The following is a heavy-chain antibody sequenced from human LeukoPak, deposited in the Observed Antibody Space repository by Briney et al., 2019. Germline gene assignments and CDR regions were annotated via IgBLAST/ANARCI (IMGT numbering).Heavy chain of an antibody. D-gene: IGHD5-12*01. CDR2: ISYDGSNK. Sequence: GGSLRLSCAASGFTFSSYGMHWVRQAPGKGLEWVAVISYDGSNKYYADSVKGRFTISRDNSKNTLYLQMNSLRAEDTAAYYCAKGGGQEWLRLWHYYYYGMDVWGQGTTVTVSS. J-gene: IGHJ6*02. CDR1: GFTFSSYG. CDR3: AKGGGQEWLRLWHYYYYGMDV. V-gene: IGHV3-30*18.